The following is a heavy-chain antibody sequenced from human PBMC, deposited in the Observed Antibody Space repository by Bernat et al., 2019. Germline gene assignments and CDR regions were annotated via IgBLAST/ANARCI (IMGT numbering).Heavy chain of an antibody. Sequence: QLQLQESGSGLVKPSQTLSLTCAVSGGSISSGGYSWSWIRQPPGKGLEWIGYIYHSGSTYYNPSLKSRVTISVDRSKNQFSMKLSSVTAEDTAVYYCARDYCTNGVCYGGFDYWGQGTLVTVSS. CDR1: GGSISSGGYS. CDR2: IYHSGST. D-gene: IGHD2-8*01. CDR3: ARDYCTNGVCYGGFDY. V-gene: IGHV4-30-2*01. J-gene: IGHJ4*02.